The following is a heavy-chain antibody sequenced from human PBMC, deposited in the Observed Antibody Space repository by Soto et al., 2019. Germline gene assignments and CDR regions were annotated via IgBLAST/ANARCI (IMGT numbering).Heavy chain of an antibody. J-gene: IGHJ5*02. CDR1: GFNFSNYG. CDR3: ASASGATVS. D-gene: IGHD3-10*01. Sequence: QVQLVESGGGVVHPGRSLRLSCAASGFNFSNYGMQWVRQAPGKGLEWGAHIWYDGSNKYYADSVKGRFTISRDNSKNTVYLQMASLRPDDTAVYYCASASGATVSWGQGTLVTV. V-gene: IGHV3-33*01. CDR2: IWYDGSNK.